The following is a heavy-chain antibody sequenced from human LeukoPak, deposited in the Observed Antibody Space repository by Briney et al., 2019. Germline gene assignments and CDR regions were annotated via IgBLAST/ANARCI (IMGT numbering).Heavy chain of an antibody. Sequence: GGSLRLSCAASGLTFSSHWMHWVRQAPGKGLVWVSRITNDGSSTTYADSVKGRFTISRDNSKNTLYLQMNSLRAEDTAVYYCAKGSGYSSGPTDYWGQGTLVTVSS. CDR1: GLTFSSHW. V-gene: IGHV3-74*01. D-gene: IGHD6-19*01. CDR3: AKGSGYSSGPTDY. CDR2: ITNDGSST. J-gene: IGHJ4*02.